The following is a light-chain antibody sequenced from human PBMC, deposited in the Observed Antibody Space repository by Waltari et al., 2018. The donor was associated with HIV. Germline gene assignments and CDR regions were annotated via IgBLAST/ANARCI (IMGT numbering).Light chain of an antibody. V-gene: IGKV1-12*01. CDR3: QQLHRAPYT. CDR1: QTIDSR. CDR2: AAS. Sequence: DIQVAQSPSSLSAPVGDRVTITCRASQTIDSRLAWYQQKSGAAPKLLIYAASALHSGVPVRFGGSGSGTQFTLTITGVQPEDSATYYCQQLHRAPYTFGQGTKLEI. J-gene: IGKJ2*01.